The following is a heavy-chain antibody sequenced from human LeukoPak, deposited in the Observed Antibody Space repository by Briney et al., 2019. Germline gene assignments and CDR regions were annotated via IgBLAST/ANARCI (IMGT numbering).Heavy chain of an antibody. CDR1: GYTFTSYY. J-gene: IGHJ5*02. CDR3: ARDVGGSYGNGWFDP. V-gene: IGHV1-46*01. Sequence: ASVTVSCKASGYTFTSYYMHWVRQAPGQGLEWMGIINPSGGSTSYAQKFQGRVTMTRDTSTSTVYMELSSLRSEDTAVYYCARDVGGSYGNGWFDPWGQGTLVTVSS. D-gene: IGHD1-26*01. CDR2: INPSGGST.